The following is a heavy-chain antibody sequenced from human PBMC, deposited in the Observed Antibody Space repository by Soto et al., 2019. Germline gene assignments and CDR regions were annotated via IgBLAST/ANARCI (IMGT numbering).Heavy chain of an antibody. CDR3: ARALSIAAAGTGY. Sequence: QVQLVQSGAEVKKPGASVKVSCKASGYTFTSYAMHWVRQAPGQRLEWMGWINAGNGNTKYSQKFQGRVTITRDTXASTAYMELSSLRSEDTAVYYCARALSIAAAGTGYWGQGTLVTVSS. CDR1: GYTFTSYA. CDR2: INAGNGNT. D-gene: IGHD6-13*01. V-gene: IGHV1-3*01. J-gene: IGHJ4*02.